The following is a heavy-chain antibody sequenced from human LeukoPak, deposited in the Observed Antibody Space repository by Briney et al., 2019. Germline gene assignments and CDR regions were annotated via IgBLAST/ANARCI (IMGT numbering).Heavy chain of an antibody. CDR3: ARHDGSVIPLDY. J-gene: IGHJ4*02. CDR2: IYYSGST. Sequence: SETLSLTCTVSGGSISSSSYYWGWIRQPPGKGLEWIGSIYYSGSTYYNPSLKSRVTISVDTSKNQFSLKLSSVTAADTAVYYCARHDGSVIPLDYWGQGTLVTVSS. V-gene: IGHV4-39*01. D-gene: IGHD2-21*01. CDR1: GGSISSSSYY.